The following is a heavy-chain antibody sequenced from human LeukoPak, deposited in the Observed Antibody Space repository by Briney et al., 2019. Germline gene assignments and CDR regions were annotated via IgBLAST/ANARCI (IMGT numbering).Heavy chain of an antibody. V-gene: IGHV4-4*09. J-gene: IGHJ4*02. CDR3: ARTSYEYYDFWSGYYDY. CDR2: IYTSGST. D-gene: IGHD3-3*01. CDR1: GGSISSYY. Sequence: SETLSLTCTVSGGSISSYYWSWIRQPPGKGLEWIGYIYTSGSTNYNPSLKSRVTISVDTSKNQFSLKLSSVTAADAAVYYCARTSYEYYDFWSGYYDYWGQGPLVTLSS.